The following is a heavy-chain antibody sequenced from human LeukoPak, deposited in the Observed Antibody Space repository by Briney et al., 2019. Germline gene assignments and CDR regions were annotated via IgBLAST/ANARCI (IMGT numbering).Heavy chain of an antibody. J-gene: IGHJ6*03. CDR3: ATSSGYSSGWWDYYYYYMDV. CDR2: INPNSGGT. V-gene: IGHV1-2*02. Sequence: ASVKVSCKASGYTFTIYDINWVRQATGQGLEWMGWINPNSGGTNYAQKFQGRVTMTRDTSISTAYMELSRLRSDDTAVYYCATSSGYSSGWWDYYYYYMDVWGKGTTVTVSS. CDR1: GYTFTIYD. D-gene: IGHD6-19*01.